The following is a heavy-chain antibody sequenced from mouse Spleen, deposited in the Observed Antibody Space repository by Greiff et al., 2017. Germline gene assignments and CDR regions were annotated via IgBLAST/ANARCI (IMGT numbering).Heavy chain of an antibody. J-gene: IGHJ3*01. V-gene: IGHV1-39*01. Sequence: EVQLVESGPELVKPGASVKISCKASGYSFTDYNMNWVKQSNGKSLEWIGVINPNYGTTSYNQKFKGKATLTVDQSSSTAYIQLNSLTSEDSAVYYCARSSTMITTEFAYWGQGTLVTVSA. D-gene: IGHD2-4*01. CDR3: ARSSTMITTEFAY. CDR1: GYSFTDYN. CDR2: INPNYGTT.